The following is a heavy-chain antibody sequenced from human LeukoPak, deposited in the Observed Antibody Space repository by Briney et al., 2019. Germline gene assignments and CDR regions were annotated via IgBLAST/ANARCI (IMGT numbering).Heavy chain of an antibody. CDR3: ARGIVVASIGS. V-gene: IGHV3-33*01. D-gene: IGHD2-21*01. Sequence: GGSLRLSYAASGFTFSSHAIHWVRQGPGKGLEWVAGIWFDGINKYYADSVKGRFTISRDNSTNTVYLQMNSLRAEDTAVYHCARGIVVASIGSWGQGTLVTVSS. CDR2: IWFDGINK. J-gene: IGHJ4*02. CDR1: GFTFSSHA.